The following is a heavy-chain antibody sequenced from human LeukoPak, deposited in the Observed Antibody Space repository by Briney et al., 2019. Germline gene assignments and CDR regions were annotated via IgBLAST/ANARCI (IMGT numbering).Heavy chain of an antibody. D-gene: IGHD1/OR15-1a*01. J-gene: IGHJ4*02. CDR2: IRYDGTIK. CDR1: GYTFTDYG. V-gene: IGHV3-30*02. Sequence: GGSPRLSCAASGYTFTDYGMHWVRQAPGKGLEWVTFIRYDGTIKYYSDSVKGRFAISRDNSQNTLFLQMNSLRPEDTAVYYCAKEGTASKPSDLDYWGQGTLVTVSS. CDR3: AKEGTASKPSDLDY.